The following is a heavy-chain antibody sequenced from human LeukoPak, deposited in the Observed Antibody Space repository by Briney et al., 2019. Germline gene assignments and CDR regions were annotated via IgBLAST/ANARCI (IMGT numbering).Heavy chain of an antibody. CDR2: IKPDGSEK. J-gene: IGHJ6*04. CDR1: GFTFSSYW. CDR3: ARDAIAAAGTYGMDV. Sequence: GGSLRLSCAAPGFTFSSYWMSWVRQAPGKGLEWVANIKPDGSEKYYVDSVKGRFTISRDNAKNSLYLQMNSLRAEDTAVYYCARDAIAAAGTYGMDVWGKGTTVTVSS. D-gene: IGHD6-13*01. V-gene: IGHV3-7*03.